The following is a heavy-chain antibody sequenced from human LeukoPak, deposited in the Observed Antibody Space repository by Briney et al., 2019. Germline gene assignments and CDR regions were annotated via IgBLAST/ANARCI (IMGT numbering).Heavy chain of an antibody. J-gene: IGHJ4*02. CDR2: INPNSGGT. V-gene: IGHV1-2*02. CDR3: AREGCSGGSCYRGPGDYGDYEYFDY. Sequence: ASVKVSCKASGYTFTGYYMHWVRQAPGQGLGWMGWINPNSGGTNYAQKFQGRVTMTRDTSISTAYMELSRLRSDDTAVYYCAREGCSGGSCYRGPGDYGDYEYFDYWGQGTLVTVSS. CDR1: GYTFTGYY. D-gene: IGHD2-15*01.